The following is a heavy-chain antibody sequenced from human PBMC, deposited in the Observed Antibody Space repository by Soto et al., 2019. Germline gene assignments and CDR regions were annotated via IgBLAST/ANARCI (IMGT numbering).Heavy chain of an antibody. V-gene: IGHV1-3*01. D-gene: IGHD1-26*01. J-gene: IGHJ2*01. CDR1: GYTFTSYS. CDR2: INAGNGNT. Sequence: QVQLVQSGAEVKKPWASVKVSCKASGYTFTSYSMHWVRQAPGQRLEWMGWINAGNGNTKYSQKFKGRVTITRDTSASTDYMELSSLRSEGTAVYFCARGGSLYWYFDLWGRGTLVTVSS. CDR3: ARGGSLYWYFDL.